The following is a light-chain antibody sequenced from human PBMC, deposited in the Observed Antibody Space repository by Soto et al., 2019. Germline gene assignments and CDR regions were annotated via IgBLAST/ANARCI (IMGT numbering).Light chain of an antibody. CDR3: QQYGSSPRT. V-gene: IGKV3-20*01. CDR1: QSITSN. CDR2: GAS. Sequence: ELVMTKSPATLSVSPGKGATLSCRARQSITSNLAWYEQNPGQAPRLLIYGASSRATGIPDRFSGGGSGTDFTVTISRLEPEDIAVYYCQQYGSSPRTFSQGTKVDIK. J-gene: IGKJ1*01.